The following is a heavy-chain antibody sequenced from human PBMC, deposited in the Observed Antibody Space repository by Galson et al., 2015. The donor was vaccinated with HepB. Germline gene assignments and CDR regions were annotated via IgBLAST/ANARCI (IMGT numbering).Heavy chain of an antibody. Sequence: SVKVSCKASVFTFTSSAVQWVRQARGQRLEWIGWIVVGNGNTNYAQKFQERVTIARDMSTSTAYMELTSLRSEDMAVYYCAADRDCGGDCYSRYGMDVWGQGTTVTVSS. J-gene: IGHJ6*02. CDR2: IVVGNGNT. V-gene: IGHV1-58*01. CDR1: VFTFTSSA. D-gene: IGHD2-21*01. CDR3: AADRDCGGDCYSRYGMDV.